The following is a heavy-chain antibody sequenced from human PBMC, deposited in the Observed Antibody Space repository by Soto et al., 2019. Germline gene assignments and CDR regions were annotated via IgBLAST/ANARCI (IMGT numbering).Heavy chain of an antibody. V-gene: IGHV4-34*01. CDR3: AMTTKYNGFGP. D-gene: IGHD4-17*01. CDR1: GGSFSGYY. J-gene: IGHJ5*02. CDR2: INHSGST. Sequence: SETLSLTCAVYGGSFSGYYWSWIRQPPGKGLEWIGEINHSGSTNYNPSLKSRVTISVDTSKNQFSLKLSSVTAADTAVYYCAMTTKYNGFGPWGQGTLVTVSS.